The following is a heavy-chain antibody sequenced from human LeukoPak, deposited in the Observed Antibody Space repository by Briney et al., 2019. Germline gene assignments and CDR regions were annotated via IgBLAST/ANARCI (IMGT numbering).Heavy chain of an antibody. V-gene: IGHV3-11*01. J-gene: IGHJ4*02. D-gene: IGHD3-3*01. Sequence: EGSLRLSCAASGFTFSDYYMSWIRQAPGKGLEWVSYISSSGSTIYYADSVKGRFTISRDNPNNSMHLQMNSPSTEDTAGYCCATLNAFWGGYLDYWGQGTLVTVSS. CDR3: ATLNAFWGGYLDY. CDR1: GFTFSDYY. CDR2: ISSSGSTI.